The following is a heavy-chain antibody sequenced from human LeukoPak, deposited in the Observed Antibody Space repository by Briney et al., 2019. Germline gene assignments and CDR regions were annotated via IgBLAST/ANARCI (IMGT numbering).Heavy chain of an antibody. D-gene: IGHD5-12*01. Sequence: GESLKISCQASGYNFTRNWIGWVRQMPGKGLEWMGLLYPRDSDTRYSPSFQGQVTFSADNSINTAYLQWSSLRASDTAIYYCARQMGVASRKNYFDSWGQGTLVTVSA. CDR2: LYPRDSDT. V-gene: IGHV5-51*01. J-gene: IGHJ4*02. CDR3: ARQMGVASRKNYFDS. CDR1: GYNFTRNW.